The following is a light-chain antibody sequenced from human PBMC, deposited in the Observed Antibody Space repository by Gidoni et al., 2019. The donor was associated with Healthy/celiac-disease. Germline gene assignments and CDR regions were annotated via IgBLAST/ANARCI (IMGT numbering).Light chain of an antibody. V-gene: IGKV1-39*01. CDR1: QSISSD. J-gene: IGKJ3*01. CDR3: QQSYSTPST. Sequence: DIQMTQSPSSLSASVGDRVTITCRASQSISSDLNWYQQKPGKAPKLLIYAASSLQSGVPSRFSGSGSGTDFTLNISSRQPEDFATYYCQQSYSTPSTFGPGTKVDIK. CDR2: AAS.